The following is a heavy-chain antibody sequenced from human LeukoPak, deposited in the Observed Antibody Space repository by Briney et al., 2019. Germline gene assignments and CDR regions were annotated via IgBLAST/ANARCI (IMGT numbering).Heavy chain of an antibody. V-gene: IGHV4-31*03. CDR2: IYYSGSI. CDR3: ERGVDTAIISYFDY. J-gene: IGHJ4*02. D-gene: IGHD5-18*01. CDR1: GRSISSGCYY. Sequence: SQTLSLTCTVSGRSISSGCYYWSWILQHPGKGLEWIGYIYYSGSIYYNPSLKSRVTRSVDTSKNQFSLKLSSVTDADTDVYYCERGVDTAIISYFDYWGQGTLVTVSS.